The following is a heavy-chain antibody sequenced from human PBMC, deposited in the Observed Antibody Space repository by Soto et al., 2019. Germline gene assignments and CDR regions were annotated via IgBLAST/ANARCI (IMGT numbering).Heavy chain of an antibody. Sequence: VKVSCKTSGYTFTSYVINWVRQAPGQGLEWMGFSTHTGNTIYAQKFQGRVALTTDSSTSTAHMEVRGLRSDDTAVYYCARSGEHPLDFWGQGTPVTVSS. CDR1: GYTFTSYV. D-gene: IGHD1-26*01. CDR2: STHTGNT. J-gene: IGHJ4*02. V-gene: IGHV1-18*01. CDR3: ARSGEHPLDF.